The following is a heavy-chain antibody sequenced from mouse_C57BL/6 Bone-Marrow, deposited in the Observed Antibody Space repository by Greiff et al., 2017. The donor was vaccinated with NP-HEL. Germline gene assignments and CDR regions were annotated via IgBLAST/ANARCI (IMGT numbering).Heavy chain of an antibody. CDR2: IYPGNSDT. CDR3: TYDNYYYAMDY. V-gene: IGHV1-5*01. Sequence: VQLQQSGTVLARPGASVKMSCKTSGYTFTSYWMHWVKQRPGQGLEWIGAIYPGNSDTSYNQKFKGKAKLTAVTSASTAYMELSSLTNEDSAVSYYTYDNYYYAMDYWGQGTSVTVSS. D-gene: IGHD2-1*01. J-gene: IGHJ4*01. CDR1: GYTFTSYW.